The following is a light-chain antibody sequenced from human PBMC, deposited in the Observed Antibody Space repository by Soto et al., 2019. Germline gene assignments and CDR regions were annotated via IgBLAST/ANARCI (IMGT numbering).Light chain of an antibody. V-gene: IGKV3-15*01. CDR2: GAS. J-gene: IGKJ5*01. CDR3: QQYNNWPPIT. Sequence: EILMTQSPATLSVSPGERATLSCRASQSVDSNLAWYQQKPGQAPRLLIYGASTRATGISARFSGSGSGTEFTLTISSLQSGDFAVYYCQQYNNWPPITFGQGTRLEIK. CDR1: QSVDSN.